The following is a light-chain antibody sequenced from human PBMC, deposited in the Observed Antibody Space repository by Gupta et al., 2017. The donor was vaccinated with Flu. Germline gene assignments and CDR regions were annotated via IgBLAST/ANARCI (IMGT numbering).Light chain of an antibody. Sequence: DIVMTQSPDSLAVSLGERATINCKSSQSVLYSSNNQNYLAWYQQKPGQPPKLLIYWASTRESGFPDLFSGSGSGTDFTLTISSLQAEDGAVYYCQQYYSTPLTFGGETKVELK. CDR3: QQYYSTPLT. CDR2: WAS. V-gene: IGKV4-1*01. CDR1: QSVLYSSNNQNY. J-gene: IGKJ4*01.